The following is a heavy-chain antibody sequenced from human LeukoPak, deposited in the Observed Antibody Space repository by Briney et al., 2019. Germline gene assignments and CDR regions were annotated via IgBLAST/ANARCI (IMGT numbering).Heavy chain of an antibody. J-gene: IGHJ5*02. Sequence: SETLSLTCTVSGGSISSSSYYWGWIRQPPGKGLEWIGSIYYSGSTYYNPSLKSRVTISVDTSKNQFSLKLSSVTAADTAVYYCAGRHSSGWYSWGNNWFDPWGQGTLVTVSS. D-gene: IGHD6-19*01. CDR1: GGSISSSSYY. V-gene: IGHV4-39*01. CDR2: IYYSGST. CDR3: AGRHSSGWYSWGNNWFDP.